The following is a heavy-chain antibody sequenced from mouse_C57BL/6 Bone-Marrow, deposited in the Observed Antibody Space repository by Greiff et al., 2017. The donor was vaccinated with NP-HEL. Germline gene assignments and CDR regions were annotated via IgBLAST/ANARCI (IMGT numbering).Heavy chain of an antibody. V-gene: IGHV1-4*01. J-gene: IGHJ2*01. CDR2: INPSSGYT. CDR3: ARMVLSDYFDY. D-gene: IGHD1-1*02. Sequence: QVQLQQSGAELARPGASVKMSCTASGYTFTSYTMHWVKQRPGQGLEWIGYINPSSGYTKYNQKFKDKATLTADKSSSTAYMQLSSLTSEDSAVYYCARMVLSDYFDYWGQGTTLTVSS. CDR1: GYTFTSYT.